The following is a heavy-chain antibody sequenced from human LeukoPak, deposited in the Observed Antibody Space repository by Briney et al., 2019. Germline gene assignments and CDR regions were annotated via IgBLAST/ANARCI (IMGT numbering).Heavy chain of an antibody. CDR3: ARGSCGGDCYNYYYYYMDV. CDR1: GGSISSGSYY. D-gene: IGHD2-21*02. V-gene: IGHV4-61*02. Sequence: PSETLSLTCTVSGGSISSGSYYWSWIRQPAGKGLEWIGRIYTSGSTNYNPSLKSRVTISVDTSKNQFSLKLSSVTAADAAVYYCARGSCGGDCYNYYYYYMDVWGKGTTVTISS. CDR2: IYTSGST. J-gene: IGHJ6*03.